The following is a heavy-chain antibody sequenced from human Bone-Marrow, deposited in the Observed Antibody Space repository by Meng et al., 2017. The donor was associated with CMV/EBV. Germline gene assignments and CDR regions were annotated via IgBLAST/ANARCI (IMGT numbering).Heavy chain of an antibody. CDR1: GGSFSGYY. CDR2: INHSGST. CDR3: AGYIVGATRY. D-gene: IGHD1-26*01. V-gene: IGHV4-34*01. J-gene: IGHJ4*02. Sequence: SETLSLTCAVYGGSFSGYYWSWIRQPPGKGLEWIGEINHSGSTNYNPSLKSRVTISVDTPKNQFSLKLSSVTAADTAVYYCAGYIVGATRYWGQGTLVTVSS.